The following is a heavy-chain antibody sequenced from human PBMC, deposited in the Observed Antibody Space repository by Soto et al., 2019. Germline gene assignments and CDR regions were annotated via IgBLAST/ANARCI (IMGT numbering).Heavy chain of an antibody. J-gene: IGHJ4*02. D-gene: IGHD6-19*01. CDR2: IIPIFGTA. CDR3: ASAVAESTFGYYFDY. Sequence: QVQLVQSGAEVKKPGSSVKVSCKASGGTFSSYAISWVRQAPGQGLEWMGGIIPIFGTANYAQKFQGRVTIPGSSSTXTAYMELSSLRSEDTAVYYCASAVAESTFGYYFDYWGQGTLVTVSS. CDR1: GGTFSSYA. V-gene: IGHV1-69*12.